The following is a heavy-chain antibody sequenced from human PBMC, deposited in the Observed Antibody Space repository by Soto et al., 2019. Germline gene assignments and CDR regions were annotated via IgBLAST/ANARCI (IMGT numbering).Heavy chain of an antibody. J-gene: IGHJ4*02. Sequence: GGSLRLSCAASGFTFSNYVMSWVRQAPGKGLEWVSAISGSGGGTFYADSVKGRFTISRDNSKNTLYLQMDGLRAEDTAVYYCAKDLRSTWVAGTFDSWGQGTLVTVSS. V-gene: IGHV3-23*01. CDR2: ISGSGGGT. CDR1: GFTFSNYV. CDR3: AKDLRSTWVAGTFDS. D-gene: IGHD6-19*01.